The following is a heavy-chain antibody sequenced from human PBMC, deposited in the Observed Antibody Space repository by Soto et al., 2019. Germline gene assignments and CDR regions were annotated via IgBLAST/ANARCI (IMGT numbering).Heavy chain of an antibody. Sequence: QPGGSLRLSCSASGFTFSSFAMHWVRQAPDKGLHYVSAISNHGGSTYYADSVKGRFTMSRDNSKSTLFLQMSSLSPEDTGVYYCVKSFVSSISGFSYYYGWDVWGQGTTVTVSS. CDR1: GFTFSSFA. CDR3: VKSFVSSISGFSYYYGWDV. CDR2: ISNHGGST. V-gene: IGHV3-64D*06. J-gene: IGHJ6*02. D-gene: IGHD3-3*01.